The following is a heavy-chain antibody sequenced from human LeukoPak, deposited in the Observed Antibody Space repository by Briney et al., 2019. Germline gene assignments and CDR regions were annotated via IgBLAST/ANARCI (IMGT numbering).Heavy chain of an antibody. D-gene: IGHD2-2*01. V-gene: IGHV3-7*01. Sequence: GGSLRLSCVASGSGFTFSEFWMGWVRQAPGERLEWVANIKGDGSEAYYVDSVKGRFTISRDNVKNSVYLQMNSLRADDTSMYRCAREAYCGGPSCFAVNYMDVWGKGTTVTVSS. J-gene: IGHJ6*03. CDR1: GSGFTFSEFW. CDR2: IKGDGSEA. CDR3: AREAYCGGPSCFAVNYMDV.